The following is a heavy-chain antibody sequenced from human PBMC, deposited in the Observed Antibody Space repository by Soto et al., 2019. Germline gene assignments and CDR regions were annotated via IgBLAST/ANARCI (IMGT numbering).Heavy chain of an antibody. CDR1: AFTFSSYW. D-gene: IGHD1-20*01. J-gene: IGHJ6*02. Sequence: EVQLVESGGGLVQPGGSLRLSCAASAFTFSSYWMHWVRQAPGKGLVWVSRINSDGSSTSYADSAKGRFTISRDNAKNTLYLQMNSLRAEDTAVYYCARDLITGNGNYYYYGMDVWGQGTTVTVSS. CDR2: INSDGSST. V-gene: IGHV3-74*01. CDR3: ARDLITGNGNYYYYGMDV.